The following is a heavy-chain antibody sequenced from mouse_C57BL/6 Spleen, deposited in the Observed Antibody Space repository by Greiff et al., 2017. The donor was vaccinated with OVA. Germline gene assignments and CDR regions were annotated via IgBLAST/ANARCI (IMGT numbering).Heavy chain of an antibody. J-gene: IGHJ2*01. CDR3: AREGNLLLYFDY. V-gene: IGHV1-22*01. D-gene: IGHD1-1*01. CDR1: GYTFTDYN. Sequence: DVHLVESGPELVKPGASVKMSCKASGYTFTDYNMHWVKQSHGKSLEWIGYINPNNGGTSYNQKFKGKATLTVNKSSSTAYMELRSLTSEDSAVYYCAREGNLLLYFDYWGQGTTLTVSS. CDR2: INPNNGGT.